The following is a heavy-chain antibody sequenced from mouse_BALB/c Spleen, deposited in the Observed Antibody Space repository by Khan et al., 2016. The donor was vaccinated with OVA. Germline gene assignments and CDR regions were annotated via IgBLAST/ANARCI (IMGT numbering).Heavy chain of an antibody. Sequence: DLVKPGASVKLSCKASGYTFTNYWINWIKQRPGQGLEWIGRIAPGSGSPYYNEMFKGEADLTADTTSSAAYVQLISLSSEDSTVYVSARDHYRYDGYAMDDWGQGTSVTGSS. CDR2: IAPGSGSP. CDR1: GYTFTNYW. D-gene: IGHD2-14*01. V-gene: IGHV1S41*01. J-gene: IGHJ4*01. CDR3: ARDHYRYDGYAMDD.